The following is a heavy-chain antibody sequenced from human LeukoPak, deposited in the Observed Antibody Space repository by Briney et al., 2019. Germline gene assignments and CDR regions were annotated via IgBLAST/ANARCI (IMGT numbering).Heavy chain of an antibody. V-gene: IGHV1-69*13. D-gene: IGHD3-22*01. CDR3: ARRYAVEKARLYDSSGYYFGMDV. CDR1: GGTFSSYA. CDR2: IIPIFGTA. J-gene: IGHJ6*02. Sequence: ASVKVSRKASGGTFSSYAISWVRQAPGQGLEWIGGIIPIFGTANYAQKFQGRVTITADESTSTAYMELSSLRSEDTAVYYCARRYAVEKARLYDSSGYYFGMDVWGQGTTVTVSS.